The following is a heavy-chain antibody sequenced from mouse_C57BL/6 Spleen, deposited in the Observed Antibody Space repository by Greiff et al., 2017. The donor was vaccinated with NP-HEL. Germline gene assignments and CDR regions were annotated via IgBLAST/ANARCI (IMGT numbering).Heavy chain of an antibody. CDR3: ANGNYGFDY. CDR2: ISSGSSTI. J-gene: IGHJ2*01. CDR1: GFTFSDYG. D-gene: IGHD2-1*01. V-gene: IGHV5-17*01. Sequence: VHLVESGGGLVKPGGSLKLSCAASGFTFSDYGMHWVRQAPEKGLEWVAYISSGSSTIYYADTVKGRFTISRDNAQNTLFLQMTSLRSEDTAMYYCANGNYGFDYWGQSTTLTVSS.